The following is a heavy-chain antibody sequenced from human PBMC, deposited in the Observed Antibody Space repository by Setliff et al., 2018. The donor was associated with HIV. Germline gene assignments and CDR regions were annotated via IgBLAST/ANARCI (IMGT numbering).Heavy chain of an antibody. V-gene: IGHV3-11*01. Sequence: GSLRLSCAASGFTFNDYYMSWIRQAPGKGLEYISYIGGSGGTDIKYADSVKGRFTISRDTAKNSLYLQMNSLRADDTAVYYCARGDFYDSSGYFTDAFDIWGQGTMVTVSS. D-gene: IGHD3-22*01. J-gene: IGHJ3*02. CDR3: ARGDFYDSSGYFTDAFDI. CDR1: GFTFNDYY. CDR2: IGGSGGTDI.